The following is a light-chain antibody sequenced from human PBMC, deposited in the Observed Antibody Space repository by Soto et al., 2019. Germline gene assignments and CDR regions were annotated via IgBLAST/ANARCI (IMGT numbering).Light chain of an antibody. CDR2: GAS. V-gene: IGKV3-20*01. CDR1: QSVSNNY. J-gene: IGKJ1*01. Sequence: EIVLTQSPGTLSLSPGERATLSCRASQSVSNNYLAWYQQKPGQAPRLLIYGASNRATGIPDRFSGSGSGTDFTLTISRLEPDDFATYYCQQYNDYSAWTFGQGTKVEIK. CDR3: QQYNDYSAWT.